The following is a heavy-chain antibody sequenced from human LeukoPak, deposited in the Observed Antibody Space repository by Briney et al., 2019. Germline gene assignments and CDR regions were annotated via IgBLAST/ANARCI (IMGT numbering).Heavy chain of an antibody. CDR3: ARDLVASSYYYYGMDV. D-gene: IGHD2-21*01. CDR2: ISSSGSTI. Sequence: PGGSLRLSCAASGFTFSDYYMSWIRQAPGKGLEWVSYISSSGSTIYYADSVKGRFTISRDNAKNSLYLQMNSLRAEDTAVYYCARDLVASSYYYYGMDVWGQGTTVTVSS. J-gene: IGHJ6*02. CDR1: GFTFSDYY. V-gene: IGHV3-11*01.